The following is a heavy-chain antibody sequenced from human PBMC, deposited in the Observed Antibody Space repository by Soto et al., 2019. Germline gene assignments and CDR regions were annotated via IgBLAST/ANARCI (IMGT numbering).Heavy chain of an antibody. CDR2: IIPNLGIA. CDR3: ARNSATYYDFWSGYYSVPTGANDAFDI. D-gene: IGHD3-3*01. Sequence: VKVSCKASGGTFSSYTISWVRQAPGQGLEWMGRIIPNLGIANYAQKFQGRVMITRDKSTSTVYMELSSLISEDTAVYYCARNSATYYDFWSGYYSVPTGANDAFDIWGQGTMVTVSS. V-gene: IGHV1-69*02. J-gene: IGHJ3*02. CDR1: GGTFSSYT.